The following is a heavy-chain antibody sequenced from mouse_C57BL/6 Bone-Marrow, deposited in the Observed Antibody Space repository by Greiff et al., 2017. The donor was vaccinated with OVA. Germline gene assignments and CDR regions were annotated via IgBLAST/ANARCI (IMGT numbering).Heavy chain of an antibody. CDR2: IYPRSGNT. D-gene: IGHD1-1*01. Sequence: QVHVKQSGAELARPGASVKLSCKASGYTFTSYGISWVKQRTGQGLEWIGEIYPRSGNTYYNEKFKGKATLTADKSSSTAYMELRSLTSEDSAVYFCAGSYYGSSYDAMDYWGQGTSVTVSS. V-gene: IGHV1-81*01. CDR1: GYTFTSYG. CDR3: AGSYYGSSYDAMDY. J-gene: IGHJ4*01.